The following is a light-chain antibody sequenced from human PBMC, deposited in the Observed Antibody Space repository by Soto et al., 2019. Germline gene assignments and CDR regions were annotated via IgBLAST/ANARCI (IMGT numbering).Light chain of an antibody. CDR2: RAS. CDR1: QSVFYSSKTKNY. Sequence: DIVMTQSPDSLAVSLGERATINCRSSQSVFYSSKTKNYLAWYQQKPGQPPNLLIFRASTRESGVPDRFSGSGSGTDFTLTISSLQAEDVAVYYCQQYYSTPHTFGQGTKLEI. J-gene: IGKJ2*01. CDR3: QQYYSTPHT. V-gene: IGKV4-1*01.